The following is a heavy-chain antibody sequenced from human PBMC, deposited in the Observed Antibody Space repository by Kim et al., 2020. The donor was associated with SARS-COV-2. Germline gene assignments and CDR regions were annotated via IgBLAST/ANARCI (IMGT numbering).Heavy chain of an antibody. Sequence: PSFQGQVTISADKSISTAYLQWSSLKASDTAMYYCARLVNPSLDYGMDVWGQGTTVTVSS. D-gene: IGHD2-21*01. V-gene: IGHV5-51*01. CDR3: ARLVNPSLDYGMDV. J-gene: IGHJ6*02.